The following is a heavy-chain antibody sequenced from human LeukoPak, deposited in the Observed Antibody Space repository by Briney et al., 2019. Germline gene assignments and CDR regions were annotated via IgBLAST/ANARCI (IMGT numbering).Heavy chain of an antibody. CDR2: ISYDGSNK. CDR3: AREGRQQWLVLLNWFDP. J-gene: IGHJ5*02. D-gene: IGHD6-19*01. V-gene: IGHV3-30*03. Sequence: EAGGSLRLSCAASGFTFSSYGMHWVRQAPGKGREWVAVISYDGSNKYYADSVKGRFTISRDNSKNTLYLQMNSPRAEDTAVYYCAREGRQQWLVLLNWFDPWGQGTLVTVSS. CDR1: GFTFSSYG.